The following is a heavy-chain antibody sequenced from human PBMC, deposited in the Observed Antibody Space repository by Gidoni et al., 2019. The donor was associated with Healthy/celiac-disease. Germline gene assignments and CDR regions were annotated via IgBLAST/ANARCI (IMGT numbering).Heavy chain of an antibody. CDR3: TTEQALDYDFWSGYYTRGFDY. CDR1: GSTFSNAW. D-gene: IGHD3-3*01. CDR2: IKSKTDGGTT. V-gene: IGHV3-15*01. Sequence: EVQLVESGGGLVLPGGSLRLSCAAYGSTFSNAWMSWVRQAPGKGLEWVGRIKSKTDGGTTDYASTMKCRYTISRDKSKNTLYLQMNILKTEDTAVYYCTTEQALDYDFWSGYYTRGFDYWGQGTLVTVSS. J-gene: IGHJ4*02.